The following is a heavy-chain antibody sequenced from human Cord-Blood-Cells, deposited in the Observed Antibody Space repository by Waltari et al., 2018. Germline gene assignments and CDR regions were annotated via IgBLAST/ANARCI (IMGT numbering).Heavy chain of an antibody. J-gene: IGHJ3*02. V-gene: IGHV1-2*02. D-gene: IGHD3-9*01. CDR3: ARGAYDILTGYYAFDI. CDR1: GYTFTGYY. CDR2: INPNSGGT. Sequence: VQLVQSGAEVKKPGASLTVSCKASGYTFTGYYMHWVRQAPGHGLEWMGWINPNSGGTNYAQKFQGRVTMTRDTSIGTAYMELSRLRSDDTAVYYCARGAYDILTGYYAFDIWGQGTMVTVSS.